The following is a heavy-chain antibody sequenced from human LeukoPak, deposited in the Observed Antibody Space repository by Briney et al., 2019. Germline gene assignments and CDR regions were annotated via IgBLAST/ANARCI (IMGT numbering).Heavy chain of an antibody. V-gene: IGHV3-23*01. Sequence: GGSLRLSYAASGFTFSSYAMSWVRQAPGKGLEWVSAISGSGGSTYYADSVKGRFTISRDNSKNTLYLQMNSLRAEDTAVYYCAKLNYYDSSGSFDYWGQGTLVTVSS. J-gene: IGHJ4*02. CDR3: AKLNYYDSSGSFDY. CDR1: GFTFSSYA. D-gene: IGHD3-22*01. CDR2: ISGSGGST.